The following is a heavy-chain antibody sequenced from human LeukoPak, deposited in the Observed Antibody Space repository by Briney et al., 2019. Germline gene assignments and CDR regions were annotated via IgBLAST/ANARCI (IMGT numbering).Heavy chain of an antibody. CDR1: GFTLRSYA. J-gene: IGHJ4*02. D-gene: IGHD3-10*01. CDR3: AKDPTPYGSGSRYFDH. CDR2: LSGSDDST. Sequence: PGRSLRLSCATSGFTLRSYAMSWVRQAPGKGLEWVSGLSGSDDSTSYADSVKGRFTISRDISKDTLYLQMSSLRADDTALYFCAKDPTPYGSGSRYFDHWGQGTLVTVSS. V-gene: IGHV3-23*01.